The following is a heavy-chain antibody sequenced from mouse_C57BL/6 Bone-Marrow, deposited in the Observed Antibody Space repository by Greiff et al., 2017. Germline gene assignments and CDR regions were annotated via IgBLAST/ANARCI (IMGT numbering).Heavy chain of an antibody. Sequence: QVQLQQSGAELVKPGASVKISCKVSGYAFSTYWMNWVKQRPGKGLEWIGQIYPGDGDTNYNGKFKGKATLTADKSSSTAYMQLSSLTSEDSAVYFCARARNPYAMDYWGQGTSGTVSS. CDR2: IYPGDGDT. CDR3: ARARNPYAMDY. J-gene: IGHJ4*01. V-gene: IGHV1-80*01. CDR1: GYAFSTYW. D-gene: IGHD6-1*01.